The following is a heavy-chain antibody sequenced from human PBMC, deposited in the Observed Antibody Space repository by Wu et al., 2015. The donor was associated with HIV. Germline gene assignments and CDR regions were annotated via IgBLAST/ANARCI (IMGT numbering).Heavy chain of an antibody. D-gene: IGHD1-26*01. J-gene: IGHJ3*02. CDR3: ARGGGIVGATTHWAFDI. CDR2: IIPILGPA. Sequence: QVQLVQSGAEVKKPGSSVKVSCKASGGTFSSYAISWVRQAPGQGLEWMRRIIPILGPANYAQKFQGRVTITADESTTTAYMELSSLRSEDTAVYYCARGGGIVGATTHWAFDIWGQGTMVTVSS. CDR1: GGTFSSYA. V-gene: IGHV1-69*11.